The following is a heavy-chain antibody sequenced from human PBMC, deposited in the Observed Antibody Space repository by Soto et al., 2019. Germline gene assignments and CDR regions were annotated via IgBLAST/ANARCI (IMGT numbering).Heavy chain of an antibody. J-gene: IGHJ3*02. Sequence: GESLKISCKGSGYSFTSYWIGWVRQMPGKGLEWMGIIYPGDSDTRYSPSFQGQVTISADKSISTAYLQWSSLKASDTAMYYCARQDYYGSGRGEAFDIWGQGTMVTVSS. CDR2: IYPGDSDT. V-gene: IGHV5-51*01. CDR3: ARQDYYGSGRGEAFDI. CDR1: GYSFTSYW. D-gene: IGHD3-10*01.